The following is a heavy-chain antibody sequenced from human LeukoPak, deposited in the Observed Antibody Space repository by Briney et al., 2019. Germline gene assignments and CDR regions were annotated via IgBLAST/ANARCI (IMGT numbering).Heavy chain of an antibody. Sequence: ASVKVSCKASGYTFSSYYMHWVRQAPGQGLEWMGIINPSGGSTSFVQKFQGRVTMTRDTSTSTVYMELSSLRSEDTALYYCAREGSIGWLDYWGQGTLVTVSS. D-gene: IGHD6-19*01. J-gene: IGHJ4*02. CDR2: INPSGGST. CDR3: AREGSIGWLDY. CDR1: GYTFSSYY. V-gene: IGHV1-46*01.